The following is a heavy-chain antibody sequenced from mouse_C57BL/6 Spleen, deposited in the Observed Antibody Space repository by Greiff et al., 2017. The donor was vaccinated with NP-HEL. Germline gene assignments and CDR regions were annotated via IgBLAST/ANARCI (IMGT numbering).Heavy chain of an antibody. J-gene: IGHJ3*01. CDR1: GYTFTSYW. Sequence: VQLQQPGAELVKPGASVKMSCKASGYTFTSYWITWVKPRPGQGLEWIGDIYPGSGSTNYNEKFKSKATLTVDTSSSTAYMQLRSLTSEDSAVYYCARSGLIYVAYWGQGTLVTVPA. CDR3: ARSGLIYVAY. D-gene: IGHD3-2*02. V-gene: IGHV1-55*01. CDR2: IYPGSGST.